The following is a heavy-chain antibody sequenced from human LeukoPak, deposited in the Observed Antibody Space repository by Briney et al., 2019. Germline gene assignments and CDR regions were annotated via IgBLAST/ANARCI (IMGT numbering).Heavy chain of an antibody. CDR3: ARDSGWLTDSLDI. Sequence: GGSLRLSCAASGFTVSSSFMSWVRQAPGKGLEWVSLIYRGGTTYVADSVKGRFTISRDNSKNTLYPQMNSLRDEDTAVYYCARDSGWLTDSLDIWGRGTMVTVSS. V-gene: IGHV3-53*01. D-gene: IGHD6-19*01. J-gene: IGHJ3*02. CDR2: IYRGGTT. CDR1: GFTVSSSF.